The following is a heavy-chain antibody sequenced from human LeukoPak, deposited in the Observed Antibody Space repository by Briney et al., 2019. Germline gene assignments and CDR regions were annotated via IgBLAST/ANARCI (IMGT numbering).Heavy chain of an antibody. Sequence: GRALRLSCAASGFTFSSYAMYWVRQAPGKGLEWVALISYDGNYQYSAGSVRGRFTISRDNSRNSLYLQMNSLRAEDTAFYYCTKGGFKYFDWSYFDYWGQGTLVTVPT. D-gene: IGHD3-9*01. V-gene: IGHV3-30*18. J-gene: IGHJ4*02. CDR3: TKGGFKYFDWSYFDY. CDR2: ISYDGNYQ. CDR1: GFTFSSYA.